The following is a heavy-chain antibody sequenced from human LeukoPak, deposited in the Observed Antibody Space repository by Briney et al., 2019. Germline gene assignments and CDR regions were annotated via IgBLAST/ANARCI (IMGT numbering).Heavy chain of an antibody. CDR2: IYYSGST. Sequence: DPSETLSLTCTASGGSISSSSYYWGWIRQPPGKGLEWIGSIYYSGSTYYNPSLKSRVTISVDTSKNQFSLKLSSVTAADTAVYYCARLGHYSGHFDYWGQGTLVTVSS. V-gene: IGHV4-39*07. D-gene: IGHD4-11*01. J-gene: IGHJ4*02. CDR3: ARLGHYSGHFDY. CDR1: GGSISSSSYY.